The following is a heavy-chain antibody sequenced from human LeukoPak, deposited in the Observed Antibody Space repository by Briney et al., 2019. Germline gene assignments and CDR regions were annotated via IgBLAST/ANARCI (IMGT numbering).Heavy chain of an antibody. Sequence: VASVKVSCKSSGFTFTSSAVRWVRQARGRRLEWIGWIVVGSGNTNYAQMFQGRVTITRDMSTSTAYMELSSLRSEDTAVYYCAAPSRIQLDYWGQGTLVTVSS. CDR2: IVVGSGNT. V-gene: IGHV1-58*01. D-gene: IGHD5-18*01. J-gene: IGHJ4*02. CDR3: AAPSRIQLDY. CDR1: GFTFTSSA.